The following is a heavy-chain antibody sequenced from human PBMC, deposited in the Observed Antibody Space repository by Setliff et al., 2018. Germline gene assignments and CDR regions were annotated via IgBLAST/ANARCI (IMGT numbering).Heavy chain of an antibody. CDR1: GNGFTDLW. J-gene: IGHJ4*02. CDR2: IHPADYDT. Sequence: PVESLKISCKVSGNGFTDLWIAWVRQTPGKGLEWMGIIHPADYDTRYSPSLQGQVTFSADRSISTAHLQWDSLKASDTAMYYCARGYDSGGWNYWGQGTLVTVSS. V-gene: IGHV5-51*01. D-gene: IGHD3-22*01. CDR3: ARGYDSGGWNY.